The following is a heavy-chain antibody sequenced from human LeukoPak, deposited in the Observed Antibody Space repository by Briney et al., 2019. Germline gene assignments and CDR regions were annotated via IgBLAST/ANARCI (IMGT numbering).Heavy chain of an antibody. V-gene: IGHV3-53*01. CDR3: ARVGVVPAAIPDGFDI. Sequence: PGGSLRLSCAASGFTVSSNYMSWVRQAPGKGLEWVSVIYSGGSTYYADSVKGRFTISRDNSKNTLYLQMYSLTAEDTAVYYCARVGVVPAAIPDGFDIWGQGTMVTVSS. CDR1: GFTVSSNY. D-gene: IGHD2-2*01. CDR2: IYSGGST. J-gene: IGHJ3*02.